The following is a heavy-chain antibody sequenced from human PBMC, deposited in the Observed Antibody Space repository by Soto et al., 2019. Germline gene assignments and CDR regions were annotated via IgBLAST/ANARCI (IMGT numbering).Heavy chain of an antibody. V-gene: IGHV4-4*02. D-gene: IGHD3-22*01. CDR1: GGSISSSNW. CDR2: IYHSGST. Sequence: KPSETLSLTCAVSGGSISSSNWWSWVRQPPGKGLEWIGEIYHSGSTNYNPSLKSRVTISVDKSKNQFSLKLSSVTAADTAVYYCARAVGVPETSITMIVVVTPARYFDLWGRGTLVTVSS. CDR3: ARAVGVPETSITMIVVVTPARYFDL. J-gene: IGHJ2*01.